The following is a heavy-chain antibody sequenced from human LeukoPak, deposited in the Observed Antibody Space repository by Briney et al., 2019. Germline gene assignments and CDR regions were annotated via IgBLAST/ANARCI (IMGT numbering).Heavy chain of an antibody. D-gene: IGHD5-24*01. CDR3: ARITDGRDGYNYYYGMDV. J-gene: IGHJ6*02. Sequence: SETLSLTCTVSGGSMTSYYWSWSRQPPGKGLEWIGYIYNSGSTNYNPSLKSRVTISVDTSKKQFSLKLSSVTAADTAVYYCARITDGRDGYNYYYGMDVWGQGTTVTVSS. V-gene: IGHV4-59*01. CDR1: GGSMTSYY. CDR2: IYNSGST.